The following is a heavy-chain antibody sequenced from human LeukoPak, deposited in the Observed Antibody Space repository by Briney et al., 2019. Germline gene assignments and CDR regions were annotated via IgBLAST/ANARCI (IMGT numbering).Heavy chain of an antibody. Sequence: PGRSLRLSCAASGFTFSSYGMHWVRQAPGKGLEWVAVIWYDGSNKYYADSVKGRFTISRDNSKNTLYLQMNSLRAEDTAVYYCAKGSKVSPYSSGWYLDYWGQGTLVTVSS. J-gene: IGHJ4*02. CDR2: IWYDGSNK. CDR3: AKGSKVSPYSSGWYLDY. D-gene: IGHD6-19*01. CDR1: GFTFSSYG. V-gene: IGHV3-33*06.